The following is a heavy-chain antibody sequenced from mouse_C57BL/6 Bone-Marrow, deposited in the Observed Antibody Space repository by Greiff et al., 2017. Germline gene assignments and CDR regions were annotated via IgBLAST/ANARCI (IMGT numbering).Heavy chain of an antibody. V-gene: IGHV1-64*01. Sequence: VQLQPPGAELVKPGASVKLSCKASGYTFTSYWMHWLKQRPGQGREWSGMIHPNSGSTNYNEKFKSTATLTVDNSSSTAYMQLSSLTSYDSAVYYCATYSYAMDYWGQGTSVTVSS. CDR3: ATYSYAMDY. D-gene: IGHD2-10*01. J-gene: IGHJ4*01. CDR2: IHPNSGST. CDR1: GYTFTSYW.